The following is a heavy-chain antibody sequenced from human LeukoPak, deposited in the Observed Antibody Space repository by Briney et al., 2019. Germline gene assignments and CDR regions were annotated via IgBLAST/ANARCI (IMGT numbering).Heavy chain of an antibody. CDR2: ISYDGSNK. D-gene: IGHD3-3*01. CDR1: GFTYSSYG. V-gene: IGHV3-30*03. Sequence: GGSLRLSCAASGFTYSSYGMHWVRQAPGKGLEWVAVISYDGSNKYYADSVKGRFTISRDNSKNTLYLQMNSLRAEDTAVYYCARQFWSGYYRPLDYWGQGTLVTVSS. CDR3: ARQFWSGYYRPLDY. J-gene: IGHJ4*02.